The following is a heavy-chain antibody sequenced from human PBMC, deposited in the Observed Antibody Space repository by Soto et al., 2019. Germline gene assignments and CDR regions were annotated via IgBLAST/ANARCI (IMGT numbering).Heavy chain of an antibody. D-gene: IGHD6-13*01. CDR2: ISHSGSPK. V-gene: IGHV3-11*01. J-gene: IGHJ4*02. Sequence: GGSLRLSCAASGFSFSDYYMTWIRQAPGKGLEWVSYISHSGSPKYYADSVKGRFIISRDNAKNSLYLQMNSLRADDTAVYYCVRVRGVLDYSSIWYDYWGQGTQGTVSS. CDR3: VRVRGVLDYSSIWYDY. CDR1: GFSFSDYY.